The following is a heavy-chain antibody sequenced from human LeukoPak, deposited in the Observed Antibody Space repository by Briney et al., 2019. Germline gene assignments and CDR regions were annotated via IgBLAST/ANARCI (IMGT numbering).Heavy chain of an antibody. CDR2: ISGSGGST. CDR3: AKDLARGYSGYDWGAFDY. D-gene: IGHD5-12*01. J-gene: IGHJ4*02. Sequence: GGSLRLSCAASGFTFGDYGMNWIRPAPGKGLECVLAISGSGGSTYYADSVKGRFTISRDNSKNTLYLQMNSLKAEDTAVYYCAKDLARGYSGYDWGAFDYWGQGTLVTVSS. CDR1: GFTFGDYG. V-gene: IGHV3-23*01.